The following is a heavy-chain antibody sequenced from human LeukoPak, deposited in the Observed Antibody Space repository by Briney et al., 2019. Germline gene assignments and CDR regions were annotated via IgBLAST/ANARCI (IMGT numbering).Heavy chain of an antibody. V-gene: IGHV3-7*03. Sequence: GGSLRLSCAASGFTFSSYWMSWVRQAPGKGLEWVANIKQDGSEKYYVDSVKGRFTISRDNSKNTLYLQMNSLRAEDTAVYYCAKSAAAGTYYDSSGYYYSDWGQGTLVTVSS. CDR3: AKSAAAGTYYDSSGYYYSD. CDR1: GFTFSSYW. CDR2: IKQDGSEK. J-gene: IGHJ4*02. D-gene: IGHD3-22*01.